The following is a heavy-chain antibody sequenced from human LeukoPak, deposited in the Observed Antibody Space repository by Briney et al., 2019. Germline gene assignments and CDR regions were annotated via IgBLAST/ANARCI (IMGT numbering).Heavy chain of an antibody. D-gene: IGHD3-22*01. CDR2: IYYSGST. V-gene: IGHV4-39*07. Sequence: MSSETVSLTCTVSGGSISSSSYYWGWIRQPPGKGLEWIGSIYYSGSTYYNPSLKSRVTISVDTSKNQFSLKLSSVTAADTAVYFCARGPYSYDSSGAFDIWGQGTMVTVSS. J-gene: IGHJ3*02. CDR1: GGSISSSSYY. CDR3: ARGPYSYDSSGAFDI.